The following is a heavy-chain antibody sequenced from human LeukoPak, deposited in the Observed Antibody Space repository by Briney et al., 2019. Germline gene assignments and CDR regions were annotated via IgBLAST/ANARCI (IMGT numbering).Heavy chain of an antibody. V-gene: IGHV3-21*01. J-gene: IGHJ4*02. Sequence: KTGGSLRLSCAASGFTFSSYSMNWVRQAPGKGLEWVSSISSSSSYIYYADSVKGRFTISRDNAKNSLYLQMNSLRAGDTAVYYCARGDNSGYYNIYIDYWGQGTLVTVSS. CDR2: ISSSSSYI. D-gene: IGHD3-22*01. CDR1: GFTFSSYS. CDR3: ARGDNSGYYNIYIDY.